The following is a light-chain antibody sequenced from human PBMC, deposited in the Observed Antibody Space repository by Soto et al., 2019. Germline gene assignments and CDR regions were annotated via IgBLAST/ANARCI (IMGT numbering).Light chain of an antibody. CDR2: GAS. CDR1: QSLSSTF. V-gene: IGKV3-20*01. Sequence: EIVLTQSPGTLSLSPGERATLSCRASQSLSSTFLAWYQQKPGQAPRLLVYGASSRATGIPDRFSGSGSGTDFTLTISRLEPEDFAVYYCQQYENSPWTFGQGTKVEI. J-gene: IGKJ1*01. CDR3: QQYENSPWT.